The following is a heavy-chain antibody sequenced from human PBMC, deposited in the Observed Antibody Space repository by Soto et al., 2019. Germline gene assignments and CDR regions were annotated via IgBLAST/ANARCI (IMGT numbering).Heavy chain of an antibody. CDR3: ARGRGGWFINQLLNAFDI. CDR1: GGSISSYY. Sequence: QVQLQESDPGLVKPSETLSLTCTVSGGSISSYYWSWIRQPPGKGLEWIGYIYYSGSTNYNPSLKSRVTISVDTSKIQFSLKLSSVTAADTAVYYCARGRGGWFINQLLNAFDIWGQGTMVTVSS. J-gene: IGHJ3*02. V-gene: IGHV4-59*01. CDR2: IYYSGST. D-gene: IGHD2-2*01.